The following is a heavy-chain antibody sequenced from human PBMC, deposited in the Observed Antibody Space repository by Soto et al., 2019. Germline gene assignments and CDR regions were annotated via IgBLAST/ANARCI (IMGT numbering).Heavy chain of an antibody. J-gene: IGHJ3*02. D-gene: IGHD3-3*01. Sequence: ESGGGLVKPGGSLRLSCAASGFTFSNAWMSWVRQAPGKGLEWVGRIKSKTDGGTTDYAAPVKGRFTISRDDSKNTLYLQMISLKTEDTAVYYCTIDLTIFGVVIIVSDAFDIWGQGTMVTVSS. CDR1: GFTFSNAW. V-gene: IGHV3-15*01. CDR3: TIDLTIFGVVIIVSDAFDI. CDR2: IKSKTDGGTT.